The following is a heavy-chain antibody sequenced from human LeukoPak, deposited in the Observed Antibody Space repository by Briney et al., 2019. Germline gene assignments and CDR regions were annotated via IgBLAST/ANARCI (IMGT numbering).Heavy chain of an antibody. Sequence: KPGGSLRLSCAASGFTFSDYYMSWIHQAPGKGLEWVSYISSGSSYTNYADSVKGRFTISRDNAKNSLYLQMNSLRAEDTAVYYCARDRSRGFDPWGQGTLVTVSS. CDR2: ISSGSSYT. CDR3: ARDRSRGFDP. CDR1: GFTFSDYY. V-gene: IGHV3-11*06. J-gene: IGHJ5*02.